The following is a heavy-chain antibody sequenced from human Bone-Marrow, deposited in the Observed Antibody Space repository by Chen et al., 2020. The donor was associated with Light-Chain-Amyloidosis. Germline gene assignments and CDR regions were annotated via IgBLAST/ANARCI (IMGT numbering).Heavy chain of an antibody. J-gene: IGHJ4*02. CDR3: ATTYSSGWYNVDY. CDR1: GGSISSYY. CDR2: IYYSGST. V-gene: IGHV4-59*01. D-gene: IGHD6-19*01. Sequence: QVQLQESGPGLVKPSETLSLTCTVSGGSISSYYWSWIRQPPGKGLEWIGYIYYSGSTNYNPSLKSRVTISVDTSKNQFSLKLSSVTAADTAVYYCATTYSSGWYNVDYWGQGTLVTVSS.